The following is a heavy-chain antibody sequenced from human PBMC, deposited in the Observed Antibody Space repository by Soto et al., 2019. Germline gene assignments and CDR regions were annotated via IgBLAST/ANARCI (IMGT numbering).Heavy chain of an antibody. CDR1: GASISGFY. V-gene: IGHV4-4*07. Sequence: PSETLSLTCTVSGASISGFYWSWIRKSAGKGLEWIGRIYATGTTDYNPSLKSRVMMSVDTSKKQFSLKLRSVTAADTAVYYCVRDGTKTLRDCCDPWGQAISGTVSS. CDR2: IYATGTT. D-gene: IGHD1-1*01. J-gene: IGHJ5*02. CDR3: VRDGTKTLRDCCDP.